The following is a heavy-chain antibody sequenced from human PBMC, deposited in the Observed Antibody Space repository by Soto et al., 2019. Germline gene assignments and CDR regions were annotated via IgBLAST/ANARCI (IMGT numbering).Heavy chain of an antibody. J-gene: IGHJ6*02. V-gene: IGHV4-28*01. D-gene: IGHD3-9*01. CDR3: ARLYYDILTYYYYYGMDV. CDR1: GYSISSSNW. CDR2: IYYSGTT. Sequence: SETLSLTCAVSGYSISSSNWWGWIRQPPGKGLEWIGYIYYSGTTYYNPSLKSRVTISVDTSKNQFSLKLSSVTAADTAVYYCARLYYDILTYYYYYGMDVWGQGTTVTVSS.